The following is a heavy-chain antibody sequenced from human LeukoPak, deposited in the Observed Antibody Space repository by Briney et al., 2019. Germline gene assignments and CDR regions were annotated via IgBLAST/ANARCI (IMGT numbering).Heavy chain of an antibody. V-gene: IGHV1-69*13. J-gene: IGHJ4*02. Sequence: SVKVSCKASGGTFSSYAISWVRQAPGQGLVWMGGIIPIFGTANYAQKFQGRVTITADESTSTAYMELSSLRSEDTAVYYCASGRDLYYFDYWGQGTLVTVSS. CDR2: IIPIFGTA. D-gene: IGHD5-24*01. CDR3: ASGRDLYYFDY. CDR1: GGTFSSYA.